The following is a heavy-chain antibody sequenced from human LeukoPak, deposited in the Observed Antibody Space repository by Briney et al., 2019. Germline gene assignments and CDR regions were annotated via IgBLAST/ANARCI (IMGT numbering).Heavy chain of an antibody. J-gene: IGHJ4*02. Sequence: PGGSLRLSCAASGFSFSDHYVDWVRQAPGKGLEWVGRIRNKANSYTTEYAASVTGRFTISRDESKNSVYLQMNSLKTEDTAVYYCLRSSYSSGWFGDYRGQGILVTVSS. CDR3: LRSSYSSGWFGDY. CDR1: GFSFSDHY. D-gene: IGHD6-19*01. V-gene: IGHV3-72*01. CDR2: IRNKANSYTT.